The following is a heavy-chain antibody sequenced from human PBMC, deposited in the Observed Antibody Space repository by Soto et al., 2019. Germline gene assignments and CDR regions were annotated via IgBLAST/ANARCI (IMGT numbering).Heavy chain of an antibody. CDR2: ISGSGGST. D-gene: IGHD3-22*01. CDR3: AKEGNYYDSSGYYRGFDY. CDR1: GFTFSSYA. J-gene: IGHJ4*02. V-gene: IGHV3-23*01. Sequence: PGGSLRLSCAASGFTFSSYAMSWVRQAPGKGLEWVSAISGSGGSTYYADSVKGRFTISRDNSKNTLYLQMNSLRAEDTAVYYCAKEGNYYDSSGYYRGFDYWGQGTLVTVSS.